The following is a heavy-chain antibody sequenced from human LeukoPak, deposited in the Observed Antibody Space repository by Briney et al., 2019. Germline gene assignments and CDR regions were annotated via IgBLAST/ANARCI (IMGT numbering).Heavy chain of an antibody. V-gene: IGHV3-20*04. D-gene: IGHD2-2*01. J-gene: IGHJ4*02. CDR2: INWNGGST. CDR1: GFTFDDYG. Sequence: GGSLRLSCAASGFTFDDYGMSWVRQAPGKGLEWVSGINWNGGSTGYADSVKGRFTISRDNPKNSLFLKMNSLRAADTALYYCARGYCVSTSCYYFFDYWGQGTLVTVSS. CDR3: ARGYCVSTSCYYFFDY.